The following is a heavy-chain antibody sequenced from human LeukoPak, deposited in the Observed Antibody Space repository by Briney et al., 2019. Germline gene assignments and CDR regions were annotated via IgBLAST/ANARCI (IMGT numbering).Heavy chain of an antibody. CDR1: GGSISSSSYY. CDR2: IHYSGST. J-gene: IGHJ4*02. D-gene: IGHD3-22*01. V-gene: IGHV4-39*01. CDR3: ATLLRGLYFDY. Sequence: SETLSLTCTVSGGSISSSSYYWGWIRQSPGKELEWIGSIHYSGSTYYTPSLKSRVSISVDTSKNQFSLKLSSVTAADTAVYYCATLLRGLYFDYWGQGTLVTVSS.